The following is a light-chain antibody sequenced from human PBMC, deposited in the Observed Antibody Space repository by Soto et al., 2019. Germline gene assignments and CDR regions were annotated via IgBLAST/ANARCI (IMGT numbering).Light chain of an antibody. V-gene: IGLV4-60*02. CDR1: SGHSSYI. Sequence: QTVVTQSSSVSTSLGSSVKLTCTLSSGHSSYIIAWHQQQPGKAPRYLMKLEGSGSYNKGSGVPDRFSGSSSGADRYLTISNLQFEDETDYYCETWDSNIHWVFGGGTKLTLL. J-gene: IGLJ3*02. CDR3: ETWDSNIHWV. CDR2: LEGSGSY.